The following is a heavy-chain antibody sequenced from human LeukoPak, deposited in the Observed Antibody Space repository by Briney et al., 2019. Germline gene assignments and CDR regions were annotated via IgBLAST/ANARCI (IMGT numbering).Heavy chain of an antibody. J-gene: IGHJ4*02. Sequence: ASVKVSCKAAGYIFSIYGITWVRQAPGQGLEWMGWTSAYNGDTHYAQKFQGRVTMTTDTSTNTAYIELRSLTSDDTAVYYCASDPYRSRISAFDHWGQGTLVTVSS. D-gene: IGHD6-13*01. V-gene: IGHV1-18*01. CDR3: ASDPYRSRISAFDH. CDR2: TSAYNGDT. CDR1: GYIFSIYG.